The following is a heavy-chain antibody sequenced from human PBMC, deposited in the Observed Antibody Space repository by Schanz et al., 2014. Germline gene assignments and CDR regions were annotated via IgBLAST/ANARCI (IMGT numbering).Heavy chain of an antibody. V-gene: IGHV3-30*18. Sequence: QVQLVGSGGGVVQPGRSLRLSCAASGFTFSGYGMHWVRQAPGKGLEWVAIISYDGRHKNYADSVKGRFTISRDNSKNTLHLQMNSLRVEDTAVYYCAKDDTQVNGMDVWGQGTTVTVSS. CDR2: ISYDGRHK. J-gene: IGHJ6*02. CDR3: AKDDTQVNGMDV. CDR1: GFTFSGYG.